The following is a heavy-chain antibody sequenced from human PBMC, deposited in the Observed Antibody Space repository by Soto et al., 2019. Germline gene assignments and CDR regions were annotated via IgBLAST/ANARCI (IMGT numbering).Heavy chain of an antibody. D-gene: IGHD2-21*02. CDR1: GFTFSSYA. V-gene: IGHV3-30-3*01. Sequence: GGSLRLSCAASGFTFSSYAMHWVRQAPGKGLEWVAVISYDGSNKYYADSVKGRFTISRDNSKNTLYLQMNSLRAEDTAVYYCARDKLASYCGGDCYTFDYWGQGTLVTVSS. CDR3: ARDKLASYCGGDCYTFDY. CDR2: ISYDGSNK. J-gene: IGHJ4*02.